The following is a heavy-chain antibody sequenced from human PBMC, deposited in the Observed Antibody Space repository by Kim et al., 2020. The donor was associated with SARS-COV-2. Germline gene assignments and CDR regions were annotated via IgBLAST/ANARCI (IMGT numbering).Heavy chain of an antibody. J-gene: IGHJ6*02. D-gene: IGHD2-15*01. Sequence: GGSLRLSCVGSGIALTNYGVHWVRQAPGKGLEWMTLLSSDGNNAFYAGSVKGRFTISRDISENTIFLQMDSLRVEDTATYYCAKTFCSGDSRYPGGPAYFYQAMDVWGQGTTVIVTS. V-gene: IGHV3-30*18. CDR3: AKTFCSGDSRYPGGPAYFYQAMDV. CDR1: GIALTNYG. CDR2: LSSDGNNA.